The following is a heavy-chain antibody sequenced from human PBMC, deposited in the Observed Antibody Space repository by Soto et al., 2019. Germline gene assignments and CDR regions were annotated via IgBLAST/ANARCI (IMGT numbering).Heavy chain of an antibody. CDR1: VGSVSSSY. CDR2: IYYSGST. D-gene: IGHD4-17*01. V-gene: IGHV4-59*02. Sequence: PTEALPLTCTGRVGSVSSSYWTWIRQPPGKGLEWIGYIYYSGSTNYNPSLKSRVTISVDTSKNQFSLKLSSVTAADTAVYYCARRYGASFDYWGQGTLVTGSS. J-gene: IGHJ4*02. CDR3: ARRYGASFDY.